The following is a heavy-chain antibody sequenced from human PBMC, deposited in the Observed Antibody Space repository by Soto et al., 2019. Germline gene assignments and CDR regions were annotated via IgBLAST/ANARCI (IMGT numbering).Heavy chain of an antibody. Sequence: GGSLRLSCAASGSTVSSNYMSWVRQAPGKGLEWVSVIYSGGSTYYADSVKGRFTISRDNSKNTLYLQMNSLRAEDTAVYYCARDKVVRGVMYGMDAWGQGTTVTVSS. J-gene: IGHJ6*02. D-gene: IGHD3-10*01. CDR3: ARDKVVRGVMYGMDA. CDR1: GSTVSSNY. CDR2: IYSGGST. V-gene: IGHV3-53*01.